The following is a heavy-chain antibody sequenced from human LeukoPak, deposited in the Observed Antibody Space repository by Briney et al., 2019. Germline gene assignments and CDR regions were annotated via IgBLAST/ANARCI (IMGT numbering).Heavy chain of an antibody. CDR3: ARDLRKYSGSSLDY. J-gene: IGHJ4*02. CDR2: ISYDGSNK. D-gene: IGHD1-26*01. CDR1: GFTFSSYA. Sequence: GGSLRLSCAASGFTFSSYAMHWVRQAPGKGLEWVAVISYDGSNKYYPDSVKGRFTISRDNSKNTLYLQMNSLRAEDTAVYYCARDLRKYSGSSLDYWGQGTLVTVSS. V-gene: IGHV3-30*04.